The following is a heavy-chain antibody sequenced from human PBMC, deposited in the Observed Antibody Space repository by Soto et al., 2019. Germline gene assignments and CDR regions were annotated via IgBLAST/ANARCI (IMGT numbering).Heavy chain of an antibody. CDR1: GGSISSVDYY. V-gene: IGHV4-30-4*01. CDR3: AGDLLNYTIWAGYYPVCFDP. J-gene: IGHJ5*02. Sequence: QVQLQESGPGLVKASQTLSLPCTVSGGSISSVDYYWSWIRQPPGKGLEWIGYIYYSGHTYYNPSLKSRVTISLETAKNQFSLKLSSVTAAEPAVYYCAGDLLNYTIWAGYYPVCFDPWGKGTLVTVSS. CDR2: IYYSGHT. D-gene: IGHD3-9*01.